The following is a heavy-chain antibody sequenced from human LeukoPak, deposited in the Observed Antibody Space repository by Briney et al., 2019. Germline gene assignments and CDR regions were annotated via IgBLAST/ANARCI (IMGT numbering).Heavy chain of an antibody. CDR3: ARDPRFLEWLSHFDY. V-gene: IGHV1-18*01. J-gene: IGHJ4*02. D-gene: IGHD3-3*01. Sequence: GASVKVSCKASGYTFTSYGISWVRQAPGQGLEWMGWISAYNGNTSYAQKLQGRVTMTTDTSTSTAYMELRSLRSDDTAVYYCARDPRFLEWLSHFDYWGQGTLVTVSS. CDR1: GYTFTSYG. CDR2: ISAYNGNT.